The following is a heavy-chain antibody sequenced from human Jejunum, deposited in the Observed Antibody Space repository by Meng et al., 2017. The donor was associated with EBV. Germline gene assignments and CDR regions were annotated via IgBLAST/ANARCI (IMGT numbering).Heavy chain of an antibody. D-gene: IGHD3-3*01. CDR1: RFTFTNYD. CDR2: MNPSNGKT. V-gene: IGHV1-8*01. J-gene: IGHJ5*02. CDR3: ARGAQPIDL. Sequence: QVQLVQAGAEVKKPGASVNVSCKASRFTFTNYDIKWVRQASGKGLEWMGWMNPSNGKTGYAQKFQGRVTMTRDASTSTAYMELSSLRSDDTAVYFCARGAQPIDLWGQGTLVTVSS.